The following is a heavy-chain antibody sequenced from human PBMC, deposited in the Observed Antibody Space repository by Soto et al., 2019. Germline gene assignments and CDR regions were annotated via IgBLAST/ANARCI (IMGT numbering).Heavy chain of an antibody. Sequence: QVPLVQSGAEVKKPGSSVKVSCKASGGIFSTYAISWLRQAPGQGLEWMGGIIPIFGTPNYAQRFQGRVTITADESTSTAYMELSRLRSEDTAVYYCARDRDDYGSGNYYNRIDVWGQGTLVTVSS. CDR3: ARDRDDYGSGNYYNRIDV. V-gene: IGHV1-69*01. D-gene: IGHD3-10*01. CDR2: IIPIFGTP. CDR1: GGIFSTYA. J-gene: IGHJ4*02.